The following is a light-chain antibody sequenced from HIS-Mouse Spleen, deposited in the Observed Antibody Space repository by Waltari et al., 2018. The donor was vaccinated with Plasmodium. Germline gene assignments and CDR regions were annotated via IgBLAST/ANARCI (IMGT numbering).Light chain of an antibody. Sequence: SYELTQPTSVSVSPGQTARIPCPGDKLGDKYACWYQQKPGQSPVLVIYQDSKRPSGIPERFSGSNSGNTATLTISGTQAMDEADYYCQAWDSSVVFGGGTKLTVL. V-gene: IGLV3-1*01. CDR3: QAWDSSVV. CDR1: KLGDKY. CDR2: QDS. J-gene: IGLJ2*01.